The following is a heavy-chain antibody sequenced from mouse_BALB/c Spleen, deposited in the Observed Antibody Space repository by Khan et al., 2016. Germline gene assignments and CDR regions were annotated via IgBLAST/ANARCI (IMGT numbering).Heavy chain of an antibody. D-gene: IGHD2-1*01. Sequence: EVQLQESGPGLVKPSQSLSLTCTVTGYSITSDYAWNWIRQFPGNKLEWMGYISYSGSTSYNPSLKSRISITRDTSKNQFFLQLNSVTTEDTATYYCARSDGNHVDYFDYWGQGTTLTVSS. J-gene: IGHJ2*01. V-gene: IGHV3-2*02. CDR3: ARSDGNHVDYFDY. CDR1: GYSITSDYA. CDR2: ISYSGST.